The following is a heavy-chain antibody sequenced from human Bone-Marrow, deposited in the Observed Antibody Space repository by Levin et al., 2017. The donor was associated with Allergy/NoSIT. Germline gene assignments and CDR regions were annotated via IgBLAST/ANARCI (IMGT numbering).Heavy chain of an antibody. CDR1: GYPFINYG. V-gene: IGHV1-18*01. CDR3: VRDFDWIPDH. Sequence: ASVKVSCKASGYPFINYGVSWMRQAPGQGLEWMGWIRVHNGYTNYAQKFQDRFTMTTDTSTSTANMELSSLRSDDTAVYYCVRDFDWIPDHWGQGTRVTVSS. CDR2: IRVHNGYT. D-gene: IGHD3-9*01. J-gene: IGHJ4*02.